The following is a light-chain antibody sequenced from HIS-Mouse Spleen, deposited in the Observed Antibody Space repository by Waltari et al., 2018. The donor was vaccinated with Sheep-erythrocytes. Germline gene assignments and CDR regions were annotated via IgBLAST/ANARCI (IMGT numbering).Light chain of an antibody. CDR1: SSDVGSYNY. J-gene: IGLJ3*02. CDR2: DVS. V-gene: IGLV2-14*03. Sequence: QSALTQPASVSGSPGQSITISCTGTSSDVGSYNYVSWYQQHPGKAPKLMIYDVSNRPSGCSNRFSGSKSGNTASLTISGLQAEDEADYYCSSYTSSSTWVFGGGTKLTVL. CDR3: SSYTSSSTWV.